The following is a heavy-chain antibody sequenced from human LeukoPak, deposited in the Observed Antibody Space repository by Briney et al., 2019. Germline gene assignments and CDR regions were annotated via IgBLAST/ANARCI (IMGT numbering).Heavy chain of an antibody. CDR3: APMGYSGYDPPGGFDY. J-gene: IGHJ4*02. D-gene: IGHD5-12*01. Sequence: DGSNKYYPDSVKGRFTISRENSKKTLYLQMNSLRAEDTAVYYCAPMGYSGYDPPGGFDYWGQGTLVTVSS. CDR2: DGSNK. V-gene: IGHV3-30*02.